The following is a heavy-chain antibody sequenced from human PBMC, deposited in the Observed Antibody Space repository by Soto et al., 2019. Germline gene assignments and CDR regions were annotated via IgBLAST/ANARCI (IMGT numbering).Heavy chain of an antibody. D-gene: IGHD4-17*01. J-gene: IGHJ6*02. CDR2: ISGSGDGT. Sequence: PGGSLRLSCVASGFTLSVYAMGWVRLAPGKGLEWVSSISGSGDGTYYADSVKGRFTISRDNSKSTLFLQMNSLRAEGTAVYYCAVTPSTVTTSPYYYYYYYGMDVWGQGTTVTVSS. V-gene: IGHV3-23*01. CDR1: GFTLSVYA. CDR3: AVTPSTVTTSPYYYYYYYGMDV.